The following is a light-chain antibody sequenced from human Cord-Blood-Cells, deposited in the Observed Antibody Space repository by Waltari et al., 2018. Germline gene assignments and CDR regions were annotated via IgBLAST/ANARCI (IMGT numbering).Light chain of an antibody. CDR1: QSISSW. CDR2: KAS. V-gene: IGKV1-5*03. Sequence: DIQLTQSPPTLSASVGDSVTLTCRASQSISSWLARYQQKPGKAPKLLIYKASSLESGVPSRFSGSGSGTEFTLTISSLQPDDFATYYCQQYNSYSPYTFGQGTKLEIK. CDR3: QQYNSYSPYT. J-gene: IGKJ2*01.